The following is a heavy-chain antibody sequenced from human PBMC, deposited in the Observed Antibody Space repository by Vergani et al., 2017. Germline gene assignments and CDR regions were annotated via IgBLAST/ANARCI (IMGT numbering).Heavy chain of an antibody. CDR2: IYPGDYET. CDR3: AMYCSRTSCGTHPRVHNYGMDV. J-gene: IGHJ6*02. D-gene: IGHD2-2*01. CDR1: GFSFNSDW. Sequence: EVQLVQSGAEVKKPGESLKISCKGSGFSFNSDWIGWVRQMPGKGLEWMGIIYPGDYETRYSPSFQGQVTISRDNAKNSLYLQMNSLRAEDTALYYCAMYCSRTSCGTHPRVHNYGMDVWGQGTTVTVSS. V-gene: IGHV5-51*01.